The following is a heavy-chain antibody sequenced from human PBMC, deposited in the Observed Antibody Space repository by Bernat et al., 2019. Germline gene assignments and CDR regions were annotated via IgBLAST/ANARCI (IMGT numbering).Heavy chain of an antibody. V-gene: IGHV3-23*04. CDR3: AKTNFEWLFQTFDS. CDR1: GFNFSTYA. J-gene: IGHJ4*02. CDR2: ISGSGFST. D-gene: IGHD3-9*01. Sequence: EVQVVESGGGLVQPGGSLRLSCAGTGFNFSTYAMGWVRQAPGKRLEWVSAISGSGFSTYYADSVQGRFTITRDNSRNTVSLQMKNLRDGDTALYYCAKTNFEWLFQTFDSWGQGTLVTVSS.